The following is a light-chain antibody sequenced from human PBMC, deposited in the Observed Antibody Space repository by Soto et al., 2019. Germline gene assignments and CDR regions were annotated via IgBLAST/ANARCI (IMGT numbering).Light chain of an antibody. CDR3: QKYYNAPRT. V-gene: IGKV1-27*01. CDR2: AAI. Sequence: DIQMTQSPSSLSASVGARVTIPCRASQDIANYLAWYQQKPGKVPKLLIYAAITLQSGVPSRFSGSGSGTDFTLTISSLQPEDVATYYCQKYYNAPRTFGQGTKVE. CDR1: QDIANY. J-gene: IGKJ1*01.